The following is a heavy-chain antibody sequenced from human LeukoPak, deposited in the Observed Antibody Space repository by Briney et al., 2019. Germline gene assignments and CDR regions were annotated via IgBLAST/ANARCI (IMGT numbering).Heavy chain of an antibody. V-gene: IGHV5-51*01. Sequence: GESLKISCKVSGYSFPNYWIGWVRQMPEKGLEWMGIIYPGDSDTRYSPSFQGQVTISADKSISTAYLQWSSLKASDTAMYYCARRIAAATNWFDPWGQGTLVTVSS. J-gene: IGHJ5*02. CDR1: GYSFPNYW. CDR3: ARRIAAATNWFDP. CDR2: IYPGDSDT. D-gene: IGHD6-13*01.